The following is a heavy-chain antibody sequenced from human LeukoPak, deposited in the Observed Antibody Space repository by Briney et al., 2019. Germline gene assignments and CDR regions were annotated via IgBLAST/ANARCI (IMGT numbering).Heavy chain of an antibody. D-gene: IGHD6-13*01. Sequence: GRSLRLSCVASGFTFSNYGIHWVRQAPGKGLEWLAVISYDGNHKYSADSVKGRFTISRDNSKNTVYLQMDSLRGEDTAVYYCASRIAAALEWGQGTLVTVSS. CDR2: ISYDGNHK. J-gene: IGHJ4*02. CDR3: ASRIAAALE. CDR1: GFTFSNYG. V-gene: IGHV3-30*03.